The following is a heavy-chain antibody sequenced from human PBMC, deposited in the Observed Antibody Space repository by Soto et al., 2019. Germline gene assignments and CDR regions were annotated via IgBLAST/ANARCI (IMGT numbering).Heavy chain of an antibody. Sequence: EVQLLESGGDLVQPGGSLRLACAGSGFTFRGDAMSWVRQAPGKGLEWVSSISGSGEMTHYAESVKGRFTISRDNSKNTLHLQMESLRAEDTAVYYCARSEMTYNWNDWGQGTLVTVSS. CDR3: ARSEMTYNWND. V-gene: IGHV3-23*01. CDR2: ISGSGEMT. J-gene: IGHJ4*02. D-gene: IGHD1-20*01. CDR1: GFTFRGDA.